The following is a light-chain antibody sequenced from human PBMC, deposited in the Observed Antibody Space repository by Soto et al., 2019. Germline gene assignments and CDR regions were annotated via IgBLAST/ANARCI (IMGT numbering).Light chain of an antibody. Sequence: QSALTQPASVSGSPGQSITISCTGTSSDVGSYNLVSWYQQHPGKAPKLMIYEGSTRPSGVSNRFSGSKSGNTASLTISGLQADDGADYYCCSYAGSSTYVFGTGTKLTVL. J-gene: IGLJ1*01. CDR3: CSYAGSSTYV. CDR2: EGS. V-gene: IGLV2-23*01. CDR1: SSDVGSYNL.